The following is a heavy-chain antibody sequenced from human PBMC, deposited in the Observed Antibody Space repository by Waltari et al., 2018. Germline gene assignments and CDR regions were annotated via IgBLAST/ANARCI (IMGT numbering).Heavy chain of an antibody. CDR1: GGTFTNYA. V-gene: IGHV1-69*04. CDR2: IVPILDMT. J-gene: IGHJ4*02. CDR3: ARAPTDTVVFDI. D-gene: IGHD2-21*02. Sequence: QVQLVQSGAEVRKPGSSVRVSCKASGGTFTNYAISWVRLAPGQGLDWMGMIVPILDMTDYAQRFQGRVTITADESTSTAYMELTSLRSEDTAVYYCARAPTDTVVFDIWGQGTLVTVSS.